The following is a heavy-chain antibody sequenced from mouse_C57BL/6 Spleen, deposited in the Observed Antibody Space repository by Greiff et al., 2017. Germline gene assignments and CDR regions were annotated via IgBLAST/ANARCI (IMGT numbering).Heavy chain of an antibody. CDR1: GFSLTSYG. CDR3: ARSLTGTAYFDY. Sequence: VQLQESGPGLVAPSQSLSITCTVSGFSLTSYGVHWVRQPPGKGLAWLVVIWSDGSTTSNSALKSRLSISKDNSKSQVFLKMNSLQTDDTAMYYCARSLTGTAYFDYWGQGTTLTVSS. D-gene: IGHD4-1*01. J-gene: IGHJ2*01. V-gene: IGHV2-6*03. CDR2: IWSDGST.